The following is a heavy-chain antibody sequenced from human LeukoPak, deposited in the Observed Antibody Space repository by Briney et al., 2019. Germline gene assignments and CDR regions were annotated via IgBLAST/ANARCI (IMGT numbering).Heavy chain of an antibody. V-gene: IGHV3-30*18. CDR3: AKDLNPPPPYGSGSYYNNYYYYGMDV. CDR2: ISYDGSNK. CDR1: GFTFSSYG. J-gene: IGHJ6*02. Sequence: PGGSLRLSCAASGFTFSSYGMHWVRQAPGKGLEWVAVISYDGSNKYYADSVKGRFTISRDNSKNTLYLQMNSLRAEDTAVYYCAKDLNPPPPYGSGSYYNNYYYYGMDVWGQGTTVTVSS. D-gene: IGHD3-10*01.